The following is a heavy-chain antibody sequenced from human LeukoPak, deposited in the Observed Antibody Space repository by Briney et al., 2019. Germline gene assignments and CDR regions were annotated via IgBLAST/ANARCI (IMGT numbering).Heavy chain of an antibody. CDR1: GFTFSSYW. J-gene: IGHJ6*02. D-gene: IGHD5-24*01. Sequence: GGSLRLSCAASGFTFSSYWMHWVRQAPGKGLVWVSRINSDGSSTSYADSVKGRFTISRDNAKNTLYLQMNSLRAEDTAVYYCARSLRDGYITFYGMDVWGQGTTVTVPS. CDR2: INSDGSST. V-gene: IGHV3-74*01. CDR3: ARSLRDGYITFYGMDV.